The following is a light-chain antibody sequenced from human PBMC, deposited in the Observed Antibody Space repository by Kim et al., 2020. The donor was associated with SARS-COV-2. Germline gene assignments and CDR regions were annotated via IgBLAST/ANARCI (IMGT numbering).Light chain of an antibody. CDR2: DAS. V-gene: IGKV3-11*01. CDR3: QQRGDWPPIT. CDR1: QSVSRY. Sequence: EVVLTQSPATLALSPGERATLSCRASQSVSRYLAWYQQKPGQPPRLLIYDASNRAAGIPARFSGSGSGTDFTLTISSLEPEDSAVYYCQQRGDWPPITFGGGTKIEIK. J-gene: IGKJ4*01.